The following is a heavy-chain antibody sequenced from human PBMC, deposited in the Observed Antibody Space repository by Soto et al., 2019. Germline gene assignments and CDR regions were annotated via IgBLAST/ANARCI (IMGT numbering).Heavy chain of an antibody. CDR1: GFTFSSYS. V-gene: IGHV3-48*02. J-gene: IGHJ3*02. Sequence: GSLRLSCAASGFTFSSYSMNWVRQAPGKGLEWVSYISSSSSTIYYADSVKGRFTISRDNAKNSLYLQMNSLRDEDTAVYYCARGHYYDSSGYDDAFDIWGQGTMVTVSS. CDR3: ARGHYYDSSGYDDAFDI. D-gene: IGHD3-22*01. CDR2: ISSSSSTI.